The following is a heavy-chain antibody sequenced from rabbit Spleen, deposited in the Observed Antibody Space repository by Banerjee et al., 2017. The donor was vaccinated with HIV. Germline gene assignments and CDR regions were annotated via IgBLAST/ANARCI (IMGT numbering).Heavy chain of an antibody. CDR2: INMVTGKS. V-gene: IGHV1S45*01. CDR1: GVSFNDKDV. Sequence: QEQLEESGGGLVKPEGSLTLTCKASGVSFNDKDVMCWVRQAPGEGLEWITCINMVTGKSVYASWAKGRFIMSRTSSTTVTLQMTRLTAADTATYFCARDTSSSFSSYGMDLWGPGTLVTVS. D-gene: IGHD1-1*01. CDR3: ARDTSSSFSSYGMDL. J-gene: IGHJ6*01.